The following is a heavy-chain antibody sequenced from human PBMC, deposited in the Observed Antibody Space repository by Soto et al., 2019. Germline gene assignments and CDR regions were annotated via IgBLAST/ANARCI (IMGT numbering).Heavy chain of an antibody. Sequence: GASVKVSCKASGYTFTSYGISWVRQAPGQGLEWMGWISAYNGNTNYAQKLQGRVTMTTDTSTSTAYMELRSLRSDDTAVYYCARRIVVPAATYYYYYYLDVWGKGTTVTVSS. CDR1: GYTFTSYG. J-gene: IGHJ6*03. CDR3: ARRIVVPAATYYYYYYLDV. CDR2: ISAYNGNT. V-gene: IGHV1-18*01. D-gene: IGHD2-2*01.